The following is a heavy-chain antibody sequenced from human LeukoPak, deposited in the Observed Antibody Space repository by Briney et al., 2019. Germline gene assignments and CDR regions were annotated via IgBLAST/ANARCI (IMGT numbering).Heavy chain of an antibody. J-gene: IGHJ4*02. CDR3: VSSTGQQLIPYDY. CDR2: IYGAGAA. CDR1: GINVSANY. V-gene: IGHV3-66*02. Sequence: PGGSLRLSCAASGINVSANYMTWIRQAPGKGLEWVSLIYGAGAAYYAESVRGRFIISRDNSKNTLFLQMNSLRAEDTAVYYCVSSTGQQLIPYDYWGRGTHVAVSS. D-gene: IGHD6-13*01.